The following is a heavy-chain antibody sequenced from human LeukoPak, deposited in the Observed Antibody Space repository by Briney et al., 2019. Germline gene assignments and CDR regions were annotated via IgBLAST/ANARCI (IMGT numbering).Heavy chain of an antibody. CDR2: IYYSGST. V-gene: IGHV4-39*07. CDR3: AREVWGRRPYCDN. CDR1: GGSISSSSYY. Sequence: PSETLSLTCTVSGGSISSSSYYWGWIRQPPGKGLEWIGSIYYSGSTYYNPSLKSRDTISVDTSKNQFSLKLASVTAADTAVYYCAREVWGRRPYCDNWGQGTLVTVSS. J-gene: IGHJ4*02. D-gene: IGHD3-16*01.